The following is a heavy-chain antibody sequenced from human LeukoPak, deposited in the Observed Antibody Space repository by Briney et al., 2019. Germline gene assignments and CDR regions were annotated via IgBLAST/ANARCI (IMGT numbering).Heavy chain of an antibody. J-gene: IGHJ4*02. D-gene: IGHD4-17*01. CDR3: ARGWYGDYYFDY. Sequence: SETLSLTCTVSGGSISSGGYYWSWIRQPPGKGLEWIGEINHSGSTNYNPSLKSRVTISVDTSKNQFSLKLSSVTAADTAVYYCARGWYGDYYFDYWGQGTLVTVSS. CDR1: GGSISSGGYY. V-gene: IGHV4-39*07. CDR2: INHSGST.